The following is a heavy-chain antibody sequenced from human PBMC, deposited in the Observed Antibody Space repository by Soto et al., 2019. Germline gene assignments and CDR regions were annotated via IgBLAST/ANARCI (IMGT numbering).Heavy chain of an antibody. J-gene: IGHJ6*02. CDR3: ARLRTRRDYYGMDV. Sequence: GGSLRLSCAASGFTFSSYSMNWVRQAPGKGLEWVSYISSSSSTIYYADSVKGRFTISRDNAKNSLYLQMNSLRAEDTAVYYCARLRTRRDYYGMDVWGQGTTVTVSS. D-gene: IGHD5-12*01. CDR2: ISSSSSTI. V-gene: IGHV3-48*04. CDR1: GFTFSSYS.